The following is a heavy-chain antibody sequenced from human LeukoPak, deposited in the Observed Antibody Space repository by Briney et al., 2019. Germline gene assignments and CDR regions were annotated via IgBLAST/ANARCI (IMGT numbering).Heavy chain of an antibody. CDR3: ARVDYFRAFDI. CDR2: IHYSGSA. CDR1: GGSISSYY. Sequence: SETLSLTCTVSGGSISSYYWSWVRQSPGKGLEWIGYIHYSGSAYSNPSLESRVTISLGTSRDQFSLTLSSVTAADTAVYYCARVDYFRAFDIWGQGTMVTVSP. J-gene: IGHJ3*02. V-gene: IGHV4-59*01. D-gene: IGHD4/OR15-4a*01.